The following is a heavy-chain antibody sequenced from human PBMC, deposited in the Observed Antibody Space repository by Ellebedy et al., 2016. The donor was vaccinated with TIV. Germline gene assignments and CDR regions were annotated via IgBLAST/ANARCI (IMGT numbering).Heavy chain of an antibody. V-gene: IGHV1-3*01. J-gene: IGHJ6*02. D-gene: IGHD1-1*01. Sequence: ASVKVSCXASGYTFTSYAMHWVRQAPGQRLEWMGWINAGNGNTKYSQKFQGRVTITRDTSASTAYMELSSLRSEDTAVYYCARDYHDEFWDYYYGMDVWGQGTTVTVSS. CDR1: GYTFTSYA. CDR3: ARDYHDEFWDYYYGMDV. CDR2: INAGNGNT.